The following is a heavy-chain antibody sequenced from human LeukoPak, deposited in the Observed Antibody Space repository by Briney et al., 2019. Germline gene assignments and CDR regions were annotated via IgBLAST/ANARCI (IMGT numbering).Heavy chain of an antibody. CDR2: ISDSGGST. CDR3: VRGYSFGPYGMDV. V-gene: IGHV3-64D*09. Sequence: PAGSLRLSCSASGFPFSSYAMHWVRQAPGKGLEYVSAISDSGGSTYYADSVKGRFTISRDNSKNTLYLQMSSLRAEDTAVYFCVRGYSFGPYGMDVWGQGTTVTVYS. CDR1: GFPFSSYA. J-gene: IGHJ6*02. D-gene: IGHD2-15*01.